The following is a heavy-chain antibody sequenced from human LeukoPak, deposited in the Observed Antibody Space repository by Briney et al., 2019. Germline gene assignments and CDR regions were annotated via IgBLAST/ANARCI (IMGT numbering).Heavy chain of an antibody. Sequence: PGGSLRLSCAASGFTFSSYGMSWVRQAPGKGLEWVSAISGSGGSTYYADSVKGRFTISRDNSKNTLYLQMNSLRAEDTAVYYCACLVAGTNYYFDYWGQGTLVTVSS. J-gene: IGHJ4*02. CDR3: ACLVAGTNYYFDY. CDR1: GFTFSSYG. CDR2: ISGSGGST. D-gene: IGHD6-19*01. V-gene: IGHV3-23*01.